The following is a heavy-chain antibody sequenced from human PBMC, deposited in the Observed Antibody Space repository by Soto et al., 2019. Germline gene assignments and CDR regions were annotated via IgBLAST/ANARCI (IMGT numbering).Heavy chain of an antibody. CDR3: ARPLLYYYDSSGSQTLDY. D-gene: IGHD3-22*01. CDR1: GFTFGNYA. V-gene: IGHV3-23*01. CDR2: ISGSGTET. J-gene: IGHJ4*02. Sequence: GGSLRLSCAASGFTFGNYAMSWVRQAPGKGLEWVSTISGSGTETYYADSVKGRFTISRDNSKNTLYLQMNSLRAEDTAVYYCARPLLYYYDSSGSQTLDYWGQGTLVTVSS.